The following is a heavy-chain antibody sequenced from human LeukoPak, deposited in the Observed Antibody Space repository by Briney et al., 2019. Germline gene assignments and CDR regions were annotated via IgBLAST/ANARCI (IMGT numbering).Heavy chain of an antibody. J-gene: IGHJ4*02. CDR1: GGTFSSYA. Sequence: GASVKVSCKASGGTFSSYAISWVRQAPGQGLEWMGGIIPIFGTANYAQKFQGRVTITADESTSTAYMELSSLRSEDTAVYYCARGATYYYDSSGYFDYWGQGTLVTVSS. D-gene: IGHD3-22*01. CDR3: ARGATYYYDSSGYFDY. V-gene: IGHV1-69*13. CDR2: IIPIFGTA.